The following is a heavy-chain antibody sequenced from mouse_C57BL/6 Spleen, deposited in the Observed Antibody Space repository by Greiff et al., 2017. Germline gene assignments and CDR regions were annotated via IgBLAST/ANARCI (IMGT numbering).Heavy chain of an antibody. D-gene: IGHD2-4*01. J-gene: IGHJ1*03. CDR2: IYPSDSET. CDR3: ARAPFGYDYDYWYFDV. CDR1: GYTFTSYW. V-gene: IGHV1-52*01. Sequence: QVQLQQPGAELVRPGSSVKLSCKASGYTFTSYWMHWVKQRPIQGLEWIGNIYPSDSETHYNQKFKDKATLTVDKSSSTAYMQLSSLTSEDSAVYYCARAPFGYDYDYWYFDVWGTGTTVTVSS.